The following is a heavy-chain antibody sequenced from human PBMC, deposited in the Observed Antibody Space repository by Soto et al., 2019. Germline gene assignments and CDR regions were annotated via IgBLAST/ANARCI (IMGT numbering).Heavy chain of an antibody. CDR3: ARHFKVADQVGILVDY. CDR2: IRGKRGNDGT. J-gene: IGHJ4*02. Sequence: ASGFAFSDSAIHWVRQASGKGLEWIGRIRGKRGNDGTAYAASVKGRFTISRDNAKNSLYLQMNSLRAEDTAVYYCARHFKVADQVGILVDYWGQGT. D-gene: IGHD2-15*01. V-gene: IGHV3-73*01. CDR1: GFAFSDSA.